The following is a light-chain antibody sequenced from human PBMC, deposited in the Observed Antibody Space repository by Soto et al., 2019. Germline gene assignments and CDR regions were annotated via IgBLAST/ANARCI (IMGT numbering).Light chain of an antibody. V-gene: IGKV1-39*01. Sequence: DIQMTQPPSSLSASVGDRVTITCRASQSISSYLNGYQQKPGKTPKLLIYAASSLESGVPTRFSGSGSGTDFTLTISSLQPEDRATYYCQQSYSTPLTFGGGTKVEIK. CDR3: QQSYSTPLT. CDR1: QSISSY. CDR2: AAS. J-gene: IGKJ4*01.